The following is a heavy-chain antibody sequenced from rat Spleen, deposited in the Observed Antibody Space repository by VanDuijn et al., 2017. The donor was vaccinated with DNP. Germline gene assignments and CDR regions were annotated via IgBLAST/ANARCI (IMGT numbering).Heavy chain of an antibody. J-gene: IGHJ2*01. Sequence: QVQMKETGPGLVQTTQTLSVTCTVSGFSLTNYGVHWVRQAPGKGLEWMGMIWGDGNTNYNSARKSRLSISGDTSKSQIFLTMNSLQTDDTAVYVCADALLRDGGQGVMVTVSS. CDR2: IWGDGNT. V-gene: IGHV2-77*01. CDR1: GFSLTNYG. CDR3: ADALLRD. D-gene: IGHD1-6*01.